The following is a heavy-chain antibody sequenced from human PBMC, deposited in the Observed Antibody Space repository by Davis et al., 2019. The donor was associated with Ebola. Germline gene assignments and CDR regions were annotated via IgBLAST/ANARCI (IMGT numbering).Heavy chain of an antibody. D-gene: IGHD6-19*01. Sequence: ASVKVSCKASGYTFTNYGITWVRQAPGQGLEWMGWINPHNGNTNYAQNVQGRVTMTTDTSTSTAYMELRSLRSDDTAVYYCARTAVQWLAGAILYYYYGMDVWGKGTTVTVSS. J-gene: IGHJ6*04. V-gene: IGHV1-18*04. CDR2: INPHNGNT. CDR1: GYTFTNYG. CDR3: ARTAVQWLAGAILYYYYGMDV.